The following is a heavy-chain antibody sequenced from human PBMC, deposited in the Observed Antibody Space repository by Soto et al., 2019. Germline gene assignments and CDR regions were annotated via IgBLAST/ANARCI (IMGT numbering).Heavy chain of an antibody. CDR2: ISYDGSNK. D-gene: IGHD3-10*01. V-gene: IGHV3-30-3*01. CDR3: ARDGFGGGGYYYYGMDV. J-gene: IGHJ6*02. CDR1: GFTFSSYA. Sequence: QVQLVESGGGVVQPGRSLRLSCAASGFTFSSYAMHWVRQAPGKGLEWVAVISYDGSNKYYADSVKGRFTISRDNSKNTLYLQMNSLRAEDTAVYYCARDGFGGGGYYYYGMDVWGQGTTVTVSS.